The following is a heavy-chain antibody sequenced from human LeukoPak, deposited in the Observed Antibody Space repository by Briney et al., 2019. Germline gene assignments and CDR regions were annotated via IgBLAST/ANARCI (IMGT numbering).Heavy chain of an antibody. CDR1: GGSISSANYD. J-gene: IGHJ4*02. D-gene: IGHD5-24*01. V-gene: IGHV4-30-4*01. CDR3: ARGGEGYNYVY. Sequence: SETLFLTCTVSGGSISSANYDWNWMRQPPGKGLEWIGYISYSGSTHYNPSLKSRATISADTSKNQFSLKLTSMTAADTAVYHCARGGEGYNYVYWGQGTLVTVSS. CDR2: ISYSGST.